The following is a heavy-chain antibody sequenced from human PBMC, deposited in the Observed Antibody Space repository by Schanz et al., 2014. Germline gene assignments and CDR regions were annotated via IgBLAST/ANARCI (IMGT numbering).Heavy chain of an antibody. CDR3: AKDDTQVNGMDV. V-gene: IGHV3-11*04. Sequence: QVQLVESGGGLVKPGGSLRLSCAASGFIFNDYYMNWIRQAPGKGLEWLSYISRDGTTSYYADSVKGRFTISRDNSKNTLHLQMNSLRVEDTAVYYCAKDDTQVNGMDVWGQGTLVTVSS. J-gene: IGHJ6*02. CDR2: ISRDGTTS. CDR1: GFIFNDYY.